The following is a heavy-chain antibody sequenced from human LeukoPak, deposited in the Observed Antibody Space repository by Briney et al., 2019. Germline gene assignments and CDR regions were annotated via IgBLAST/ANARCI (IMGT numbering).Heavy chain of an antibody. D-gene: IGHD2-2*01. V-gene: IGHV3-23*01. CDR3: AKGTLDIVVVPAAPKVYYFDY. Sequence: SGGSLRLSCAAFGFTFSSYAMSWVRQAPGKGLEWVSAISGSGGSTYYADSVKGRFTISRDNSKNTLYLQMNSLRAEDTAVYYCAKGTLDIVVVPAAPKVYYFDYWGQGTLVTVSS. J-gene: IGHJ4*02. CDR2: ISGSGGST. CDR1: GFTFSSYA.